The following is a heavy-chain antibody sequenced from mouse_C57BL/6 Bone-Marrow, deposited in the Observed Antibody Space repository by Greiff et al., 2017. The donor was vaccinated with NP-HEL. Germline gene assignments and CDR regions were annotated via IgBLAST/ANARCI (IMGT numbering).Heavy chain of an antibody. CDR1: GYTFTSYD. CDR3: AREATVVATDGWYFDV. Sequence: QVQLQQSGPELVKPGASVKSSCKASGYTFTSYDINWVKQRPGQGLEWIGWIYPRDGSPKYNEKFKGKATLTVDTSSSTASMELHSLTSEDSAVYFCAREATVVATDGWYFDVWGTGTTVTVSS. D-gene: IGHD1-1*01. J-gene: IGHJ1*03. V-gene: IGHV1-85*01. CDR2: IYPRDGSP.